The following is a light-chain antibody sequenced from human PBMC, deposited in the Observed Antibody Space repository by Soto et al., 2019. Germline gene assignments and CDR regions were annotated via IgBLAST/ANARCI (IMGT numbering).Light chain of an antibody. CDR1: SSDVGGYNY. J-gene: IGLJ1*01. V-gene: IGLV2-14*01. CDR3: SSYTSSSTRRV. CDR2: DVS. Sequence: QSVLTQPASVSGSPGQSITISCTGTSSDVGGYNYVSWYQQHPGTAPKLMIYDVSNRPSGVSNRFSGSKSGNTASLTSSGLQAEDEADYYCSSYTSSSTRRVFGTGTKLTVL.